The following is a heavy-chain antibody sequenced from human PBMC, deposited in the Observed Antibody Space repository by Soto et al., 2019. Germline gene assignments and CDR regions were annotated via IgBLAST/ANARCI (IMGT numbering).Heavy chain of an antibody. J-gene: IGHJ6*02. CDR1: GFTFSSYG. CDR3: ARDTYPTIARGYYGMDV. D-gene: IGHD3-10*01. V-gene: IGHV3-33*01. Sequence: GGSLRLSCAASGFTFSSYGMHWVRQAPGKGLEWVAVIWYDRSNKYYADSVKGRFTISRDNSKNTLYLQMNSLRAEDTAVYYCARDTYPTIARGYYGMDVWGQGTTVTVSS. CDR2: IWYDRSNK.